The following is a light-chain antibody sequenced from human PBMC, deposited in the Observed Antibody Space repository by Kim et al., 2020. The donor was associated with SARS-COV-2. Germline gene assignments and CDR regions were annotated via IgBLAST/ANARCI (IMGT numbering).Light chain of an antibody. CDR3: QQSYSTPTT. Sequence: AAVGDRVTITCRASQSSSSYLNWYQQKPGKAPKLLIYAASSLQSGVPSRFSGSGSGTDFTLTISSLQPEDFATYYCQQSYSTPTTFGGGTKVEIK. CDR1: QSSSSY. V-gene: IGKV1-39*01. J-gene: IGKJ4*01. CDR2: AAS.